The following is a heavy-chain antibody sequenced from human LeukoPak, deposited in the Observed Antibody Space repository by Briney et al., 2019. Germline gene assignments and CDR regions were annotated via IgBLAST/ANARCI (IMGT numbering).Heavy chain of an antibody. V-gene: IGHV3-15*01. D-gene: IGHD3-10*01. Sequence: GGSLRLSCAASGFTFDDYAMHWVRQAPGKGLEWVGRIKSKTDGGTTDYAAPVKGRFTISRDDSKNTLYLQMNSLKTEDTAVYYCTTDVMIWFGEDRYNDYWGQGTLVTVSS. CDR1: GFTFDDYA. CDR3: TTDVMIWFGEDRYNDY. CDR2: IKSKTDGGTT. J-gene: IGHJ4*02.